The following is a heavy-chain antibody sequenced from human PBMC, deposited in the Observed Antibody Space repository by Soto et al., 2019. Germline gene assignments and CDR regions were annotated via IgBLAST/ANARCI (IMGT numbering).Heavy chain of an antibody. CDR1: GFTFSSYW. CDR2: INSDGSST. Sequence: GGSLRLSCAASGFTFSSYWMHWVRQAPGKGLVWVSRINSDGSSTSYADSVKGRFTISRDNAKNTLYLQMNSLRAEDTAVYYCAKAAYSGYTSGSSRYYMDVWGKGTTVTVSS. D-gene: IGHD5-12*01. J-gene: IGHJ6*03. V-gene: IGHV3-74*01. CDR3: AKAAYSGYTSGSSRYYMDV.